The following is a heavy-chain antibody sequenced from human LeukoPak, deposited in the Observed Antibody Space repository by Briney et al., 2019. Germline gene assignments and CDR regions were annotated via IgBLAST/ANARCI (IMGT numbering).Heavy chain of an antibody. Sequence: ASVKVSCKASGYTFTSYHIHWVRQAPGQGLEWMGWIKPSSGGTNYAQNFQGRVTMTRDTSINTAYMELSRLRSDDTAVYYCARDLMVRGPMDVWGKGTTVTVSS. CDR2: IKPSSGGT. J-gene: IGHJ6*03. CDR1: GYTFTSYH. D-gene: IGHD3-10*01. CDR3: ARDLMVRGPMDV. V-gene: IGHV1-2*02.